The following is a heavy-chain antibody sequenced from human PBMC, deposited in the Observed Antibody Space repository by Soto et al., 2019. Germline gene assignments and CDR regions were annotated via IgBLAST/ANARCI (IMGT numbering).Heavy chain of an antibody. CDR1: GGSISSYY. V-gene: IGHV4-59*01. J-gene: IGHJ6*02. D-gene: IGHD6-13*01. CDR2: IYYSGST. Sequence: PSETLSLTCTVSGGSISSYYWSWIRQPPGKGLEWIGYIYYSGSTNYNPSLKSRVTISVDTSKNQFSLKLSSVTAADTAVYYCARVRSDSSSWYYYYYGMDVWGQGTTVTVSS. CDR3: ARVRSDSSSWYYYYYGMDV.